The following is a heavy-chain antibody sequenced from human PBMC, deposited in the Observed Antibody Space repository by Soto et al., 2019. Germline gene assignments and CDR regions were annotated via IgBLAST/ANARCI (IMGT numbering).Heavy chain of an antibody. V-gene: IGHV4-34*01. D-gene: IGHD3-3*01. CDR2: INHSGST. J-gene: IGHJ4*02. CDR1: GGSFSGYY. CDR3: ARWYYDFWSGYPIFDY. Sequence: GVYGGSFSGYYWSWIRQPPGKGLEWIGEINHSGSTNYNPSLKSRVTISVDTSKNQFSLKLSSVTAADTAVYYCARWYYDFWSGYPIFDYSGQGTLVTVSS.